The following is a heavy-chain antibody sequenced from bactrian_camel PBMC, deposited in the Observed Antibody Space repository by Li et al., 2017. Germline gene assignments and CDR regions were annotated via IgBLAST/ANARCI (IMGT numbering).Heavy chain of an antibody. D-gene: IGHD1*01. CDR2: IYSDGSVT. CDR1: GFTFSKYD. CDR3: AADRLVCLSTNPRGEWTY. J-gene: IGHJ4*01. V-gene: IGHV3S5*01. Sequence: HVQLVESGGGLVQPGGSLRLSCAASGFTFSKYDMGWVRQAPGKGLEWVADIYSDGSVTYYEDSVKGRFTISSDAAKNTVDTVYLHMNSLKPEDTAMYYCAADRLVCLSTNPRGEWTYWGQGTQVTVS.